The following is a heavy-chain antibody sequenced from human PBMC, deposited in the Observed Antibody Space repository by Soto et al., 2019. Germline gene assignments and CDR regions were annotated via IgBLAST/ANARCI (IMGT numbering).Heavy chain of an antibody. CDR2: ITGTSANT. V-gene: IGHV3-23*01. Sequence: EVQLLESGGGLVQPGGSLRLSCAASRFTFSNFAMSWVRQAPGKGLEWVSTITGTSANTYYTDSVKGRFAISRDNSQNTLYLQMNSLTTEDTAVYYCAKDRRAGGNSAFYFDFWGQGAQVTVSS. CDR1: RFTFSNFA. J-gene: IGHJ4*02. CDR3: AKDRRAGGNSAFYFDF. D-gene: IGHD3-16*01.